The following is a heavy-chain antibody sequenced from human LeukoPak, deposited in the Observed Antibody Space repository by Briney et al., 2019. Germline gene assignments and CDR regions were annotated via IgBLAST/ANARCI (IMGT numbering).Heavy chain of an antibody. CDR1: GGTFLSYA. CDR2: VIPMLNKP. J-gene: IGHJ1*01. CDR3: ARGCGGDCPNAEYFQH. Sequence: ASVKVSCKTSGGTFLSYAINWVRQPLGQGLEWMGRVIPMLNKPNYAQKFQGRVTITRDTSATTAYMELSSLRSEDTAVYYCARGCGGDCPNAEYFQHWGQGTLVTVSS. D-gene: IGHD2-21*02. V-gene: IGHV1-69*04.